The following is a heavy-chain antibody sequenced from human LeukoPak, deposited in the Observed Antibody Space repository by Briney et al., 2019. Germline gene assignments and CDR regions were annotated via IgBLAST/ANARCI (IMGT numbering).Heavy chain of an antibody. CDR3: ARETRTVS. D-gene: IGHD4-17*01. CDR1: GDSISTGSHY. Sequence: PSENLSLTCTVSGDSISTGSHYWGWVRQPPGKGLEWIGSIYFSGSTYYNPSLKSRVTISVNTSKNQFSLNLSSVTAADTAVYYCARETRTVSWGQGTLVTVSS. CDR2: IYFSGST. J-gene: IGHJ5*02. V-gene: IGHV4-39*01.